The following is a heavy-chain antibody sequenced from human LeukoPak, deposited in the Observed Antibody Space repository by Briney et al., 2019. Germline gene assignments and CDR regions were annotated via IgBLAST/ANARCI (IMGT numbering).Heavy chain of an antibody. J-gene: IGHJ4*02. V-gene: IGHV3-11*04. CDR3: ARDIPFGSSWYAY. CDR1: GFTFSDYY. CDR2: ISSSGSTI. Sequence: PGGSLRPSCAASGFTFSDYYMSWIRQAPGKGLEWVSYISSSGSTIYYADSVKGRFTISRDNAKNSLYLQMNSLRAEDTAVYYCARDIPFGSSWYAYWGQGTLVTVSS. D-gene: IGHD6-13*01.